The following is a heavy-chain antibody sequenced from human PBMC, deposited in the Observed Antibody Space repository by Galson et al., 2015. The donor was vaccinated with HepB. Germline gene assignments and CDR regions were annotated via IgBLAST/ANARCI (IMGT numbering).Heavy chain of an antibody. Sequence: SLRLSCAASGFTFDDYAMHWVRQAPGKGLEWVANIKQDGSEKYYVDSVKGRFTISRDNAKNSLYLQMNSLRAEDTAVYYCARAETIFGVVPEGWYFDYWGQGTLVTVSS. CDR2: IKQDGSEK. V-gene: IGHV3-7*01. CDR3: ARAETIFGVVPEGWYFDY. D-gene: IGHD3-3*01. J-gene: IGHJ4*02. CDR1: GFTFDDYA.